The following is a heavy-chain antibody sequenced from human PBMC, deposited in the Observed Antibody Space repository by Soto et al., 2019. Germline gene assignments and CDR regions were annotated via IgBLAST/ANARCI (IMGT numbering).Heavy chain of an antibody. CDR1: GGSISSGDYY. J-gene: IGHJ4*02. V-gene: IGHV4-31*03. Sequence: TLSLTCTVSGGSISSGDYYWSWIRQLPGKDLEWIAYIYYNGNTYYTPSLKSRATISLDTSRKQFFLMLTSVTAADTAVYYCARKTGYEVFDFWGQGTLVTVSS. D-gene: IGHD5-12*01. CDR3: ARKTGYEVFDF. CDR2: IYYNGNT.